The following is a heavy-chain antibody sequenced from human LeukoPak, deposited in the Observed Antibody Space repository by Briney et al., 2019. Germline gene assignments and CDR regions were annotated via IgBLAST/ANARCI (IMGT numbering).Heavy chain of an antibody. J-gene: IGHJ1*01. D-gene: IGHD2-15*01. Sequence: GGSLRLSCAASGFSVSSNYMSWVRQAPGKGLEWVSVISGGGDTYYADSVKGRFTLSRDDSKNTVYPQLNSLRAEDTAVYYCARDVYCSGGNCYQHWGQGTLVSISS. CDR3: ARDVYCSGGNCYQH. V-gene: IGHV3-53*01. CDR2: ISGGGDT. CDR1: GFSVSSNY.